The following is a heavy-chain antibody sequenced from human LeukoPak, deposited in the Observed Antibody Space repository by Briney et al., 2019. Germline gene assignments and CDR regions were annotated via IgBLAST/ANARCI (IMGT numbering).Heavy chain of an antibody. V-gene: IGHV1-18*01. D-gene: IGHD6-6*01. J-gene: IGHJ5*02. CDR2: ISAYNGNT. CDR1: GYTFTSYG. Sequence: ASVKVSCKASGYTFTSYGISWVRRAPGQGLEWMGWISAYNGNTNYAQKLQGRVTMTTDTSTSTAYMELRSLRSDDTAVYYCARDGYSSSSEFPNWFDPWGQGTLVTVSS. CDR3: ARDGYSSSSEFPNWFDP.